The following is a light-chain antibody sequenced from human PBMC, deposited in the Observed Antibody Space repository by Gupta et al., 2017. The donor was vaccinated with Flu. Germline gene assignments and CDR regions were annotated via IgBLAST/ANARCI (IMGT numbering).Light chain of an antibody. J-gene: IGKJ1*01. CDR3: LQDNSYPWT. Sequence: HSTLSASVGDRVTITCRASQSISSWLAWYQQKPGKAPKLLIYKASSLQSGVPSSFSGSGSGAEFTLTITSLQPDDFATYYCLQDNSYPWTFGQGTKVEIK. V-gene: IGKV1-5*03. CDR1: QSISSW. CDR2: KAS.